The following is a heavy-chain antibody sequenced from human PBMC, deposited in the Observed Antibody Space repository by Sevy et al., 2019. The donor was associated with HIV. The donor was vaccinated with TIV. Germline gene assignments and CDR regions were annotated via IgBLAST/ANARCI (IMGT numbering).Heavy chain of an antibody. Sequence: GGSLRLSCAVSGFTVSRNFMSWVRQAPGKGLEWVSVIWLGGTTHYADSVKGRFTISRDNSKNTVYLHMNSLRAEDTAVYYCARGKHVSDYYGSFDYWGQGTLVTVSS. D-gene: IGHD3-3*01. CDR1: GFTVSRNF. J-gene: IGHJ4*02. V-gene: IGHV3-53*01. CDR2: IWLGGTT. CDR3: ARGKHVSDYYGSFDY.